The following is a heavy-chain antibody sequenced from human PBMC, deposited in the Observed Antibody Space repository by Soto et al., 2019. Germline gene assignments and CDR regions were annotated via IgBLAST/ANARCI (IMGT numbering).Heavy chain of an antibody. J-gene: IGHJ4*02. CDR1: GGSISSSSYY. Sequence: PSETLSLTCTVSGGSISSSSYYWGWIRQPPGKGLEWIGSIYYSGSTYYNPSLKSRVTISVDTSKNQFSLKLSSVTAADTAVYYCARTVLYDSSGYQIRYYFDYWVQGTLVTVSS. D-gene: IGHD3-22*01. CDR3: ARTVLYDSSGYQIRYYFDY. V-gene: IGHV4-39*01. CDR2: IYYSGST.